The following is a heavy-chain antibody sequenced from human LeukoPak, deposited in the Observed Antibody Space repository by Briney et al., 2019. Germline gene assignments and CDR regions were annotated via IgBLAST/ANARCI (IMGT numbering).Heavy chain of an antibody. Sequence: GRSLRLSCAAPGFTFSSYGMHWVRQAPGKGLEWVAVIWYDGSNKYYADSVKGRFTISRDNSKNTLYLQMNSLRAEDTAVYYCARLYGTYPGWFDPWGQGTLVTVSS. V-gene: IGHV3-33*01. CDR1: GFTFSSYG. J-gene: IGHJ5*02. CDR3: ARLYGTYPGWFDP. CDR2: IWYDGSNK. D-gene: IGHD4-17*01.